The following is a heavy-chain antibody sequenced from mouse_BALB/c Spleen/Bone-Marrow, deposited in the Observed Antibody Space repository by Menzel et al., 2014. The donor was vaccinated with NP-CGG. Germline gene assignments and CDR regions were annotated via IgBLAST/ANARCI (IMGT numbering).Heavy chain of an antibody. CDR1: GDSITGGY. V-gene: IGHV3-8*02. CDR2: ISYSGST. D-gene: IGHD2-3*01. Sequence: EVKLVESGPSLVKPSQTLSLTCSVTGDSITGGYWNWIRKFPGNKLEYMGYISYSGSTYYSPSLKSRISITRDTSKNQYYLQLNSVTTEDTATYYCATYDGYYFDYWGQGTTLTVSS. J-gene: IGHJ2*01. CDR3: ATYDGYYFDY.